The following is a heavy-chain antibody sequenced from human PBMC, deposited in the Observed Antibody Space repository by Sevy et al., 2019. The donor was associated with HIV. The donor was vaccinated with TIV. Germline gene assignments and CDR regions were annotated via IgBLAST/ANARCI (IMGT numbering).Heavy chain of an antibody. V-gene: IGHV1-69*06. CDR1: GGTFNMYA. D-gene: IGHD2-21*01. Sequence: ASVKVSCKSSGGTFNMYAISWVRQAPGQGLEWMGGIIPLSGTPNYAQKFQDRVTMTADKSTKTAYMELRSLTSDDTAMYFCAGDPREPHSFFDYWGQGTLVTVSS. CDR2: IIPLSGTP. CDR3: AGDPREPHSFFDY. J-gene: IGHJ4*02.